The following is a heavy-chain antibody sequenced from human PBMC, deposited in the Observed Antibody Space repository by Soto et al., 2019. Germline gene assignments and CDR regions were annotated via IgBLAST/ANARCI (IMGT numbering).Heavy chain of an antibody. Sequence: EVQLVESGGGLVQPGGYLKLSCAAAGFTFSGSAVHWVRQASGRGLEWVGRIRRKTNNYATDYAASVNGMCTFSRDVSQNTVYRQMDRLRTEHTAMYFCTTRPRSNTWSQSILPPDYWGQGTLATVSS. CDR3: TTRPRSNTWSQSILPPDY. CDR2: IRRKTNNYAT. CDR1: GFTFSGSA. J-gene: IGHJ4*02. V-gene: IGHV3-73*02.